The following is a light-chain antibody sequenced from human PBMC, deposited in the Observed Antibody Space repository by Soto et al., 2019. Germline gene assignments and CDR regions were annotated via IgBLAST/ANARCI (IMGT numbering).Light chain of an antibody. CDR2: DAS. Sequence: DIQMTQSPSTLSASVGDRVTITCRASQSISSWLAWYQQKPGKAPKLLNYDASSLESGVPSRFSGSGSGTEFTLTISSLQPDDFATYYCQQHNNWPLTFGGGAKVEI. CDR3: QQHNNWPLT. J-gene: IGKJ4*01. V-gene: IGKV1-5*01. CDR1: QSISSW.